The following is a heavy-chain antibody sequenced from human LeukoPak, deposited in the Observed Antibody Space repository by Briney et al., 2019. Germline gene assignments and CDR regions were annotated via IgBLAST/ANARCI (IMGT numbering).Heavy chain of an antibody. CDR3: ARRGNTRASSDFDY. CDR1: GGSISSYY. Sequence: PSETLSLTCTVSGGSISSYYWSWIRQPPGKGLEWIGYIYYSGSTNYNPSLKSRVTISVDTSKNQFSLKLSSVTAADTAVYYGARRGNTRASSDFDYWGQGTLVTVSS. J-gene: IGHJ4*02. V-gene: IGHV4-59*08. D-gene: IGHD6-6*01. CDR2: IYYSGST.